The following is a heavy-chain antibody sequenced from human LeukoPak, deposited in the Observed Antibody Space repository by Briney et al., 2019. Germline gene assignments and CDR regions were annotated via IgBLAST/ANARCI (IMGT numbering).Heavy chain of an antibody. CDR3: ARGLDSSSWYYYFDY. D-gene: IGHD6-13*01. Sequence: PSETLSLTCSVSGGSIISSSYYWGWIRQPPGKGLEWIGSIYYSGSTYYNPSLKSRVTISVDTSKNQFSLKLSSVTAADTAVYYCARGLDSSSWYYYFDYWGQGTLVTVSS. CDR1: GGSIISSSYY. V-gene: IGHV4-39*01. J-gene: IGHJ4*02. CDR2: IYYSGST.